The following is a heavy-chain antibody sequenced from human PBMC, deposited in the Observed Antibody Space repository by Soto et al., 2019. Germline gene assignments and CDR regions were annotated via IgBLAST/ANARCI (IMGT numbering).Heavy chain of an antibody. V-gene: IGHV3-21*01. J-gene: IGHJ4*02. D-gene: IGHD2-2*01. CDR2: IISSGSDI. CDR1: GFTFTSYI. CDR3: ARAEPAAPFDY. Sequence: EVQLVESGGGLVKPGGSLRLSCAASGFTFTSYIMHWVRQTPGKGLEWVSSIISSGSDIYYADSVKGRFTISRDNAKNSLYLQMNSLRAEDTAVYYCARAEPAAPFDYRGQGTLVTVSS.